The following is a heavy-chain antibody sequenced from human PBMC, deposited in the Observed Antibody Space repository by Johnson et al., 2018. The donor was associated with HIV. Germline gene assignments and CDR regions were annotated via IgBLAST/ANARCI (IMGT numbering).Heavy chain of an antibody. J-gene: IGHJ3*02. V-gene: IGHV3-23*04. D-gene: IGHD2-15*01. CDR1: GFTFSSYA. CDR3: AKGGISAFDI. CDR2: ISGSGGST. Sequence: VQLVESGGGLVQPGGSLRLSCAASGFTFSSYAMSWVRQAPGKGLEWVSAISGSGGSTYYADSVKGRFTISRDNSKNTLYLQMTSLRAEETAIYHCAKGGISAFDIWGQGTMVTVSS.